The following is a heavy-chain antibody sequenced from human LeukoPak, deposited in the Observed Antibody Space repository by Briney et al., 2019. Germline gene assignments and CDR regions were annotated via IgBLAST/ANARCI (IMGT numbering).Heavy chain of an antibody. CDR3: ARGLVGATAFYYYYYMDV. J-gene: IGHJ6*03. CDR2: IYHNGNT. CDR1: GYSISSGYY. Sequence: SETLSLTCSVSGYSISSGYYWGWIRRPPGMGLEWIGSIYHNGNTYYNPSLKSRITILVDTSTNQFSLKLSSVTAADTAIYYCARGLVGATAFYYYYYMDVWGKGTTVTISS. V-gene: IGHV4-38-2*02. D-gene: IGHD1-26*01.